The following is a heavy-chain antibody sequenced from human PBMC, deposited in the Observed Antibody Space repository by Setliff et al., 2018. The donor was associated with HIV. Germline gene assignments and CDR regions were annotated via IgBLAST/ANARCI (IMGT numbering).Heavy chain of an antibody. Sequence: ASVKVSCKASGYTFTSYDINWVRQATGQGLEWMGWMDPNSGNTGYAQKFQGRVTMTRNTSISTAYMELSSLRSEDTAVYYCARRITGLDAFDIWGQGTMVTVSS. CDR1: GYTFTSYD. J-gene: IGHJ3*02. CDR2: MDPNSGNT. CDR3: ARRITGLDAFDI. D-gene: IGHD2-8*02. V-gene: IGHV1-8*02.